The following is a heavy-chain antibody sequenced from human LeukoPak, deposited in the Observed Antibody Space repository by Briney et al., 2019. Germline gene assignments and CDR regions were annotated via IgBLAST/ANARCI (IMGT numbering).Heavy chain of an antibody. CDR2: ISSSSSYI. D-gene: IGHD2-2*01. V-gene: IGHV3-21*01. J-gene: IGHJ6*04. Sequence: GGSLRLSCAASGFTFSSYSMNWVRQAPGKGLEWVSSISSSSSYIYYADSVKGRFTISRDNAKNSLYLQMNSLRAEDTAVYYCARDGGYCSSTSCYLDYYGMDAWGKGTTVTVSS. CDR1: GFTFSSYS. CDR3: ARDGGYCSSTSCYLDYYGMDA.